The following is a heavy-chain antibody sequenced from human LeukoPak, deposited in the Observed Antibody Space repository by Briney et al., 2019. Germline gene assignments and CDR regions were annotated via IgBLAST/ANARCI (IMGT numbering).Heavy chain of an antibody. CDR3: AKDLTTVTTASWGY. D-gene: IGHD4-17*01. CDR2: ISGSGGST. Sequence: GGSLRLSCAASGFTFSSYAMSWVRQAPGKGLEWVSAISGSGGSTYYADSVKGRFTISRDNSKNTLYLQMNSLRAEDTAVYYCAKDLTTVTTASWGYWGQGTLVTVSP. CDR1: GFTFSSYA. V-gene: IGHV3-23*01. J-gene: IGHJ4*02.